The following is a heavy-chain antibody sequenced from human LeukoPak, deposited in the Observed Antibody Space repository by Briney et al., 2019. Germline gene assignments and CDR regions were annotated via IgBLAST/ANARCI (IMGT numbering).Heavy chain of an antibody. Sequence: GGSLRLSCAASGFTFSSYSMNWVRQAPGKGLEWVSSISSSSSYIYYADSVKGRSTISRDNAKSSLYLQMNSLRAEDTAVYYCARESLGSSGYYRDYWGQGTLVTVSS. J-gene: IGHJ4*02. CDR3: ARESLGSSGYYRDY. D-gene: IGHD3-22*01. CDR2: ISSSSSYI. V-gene: IGHV3-21*01. CDR1: GFTFSSYS.